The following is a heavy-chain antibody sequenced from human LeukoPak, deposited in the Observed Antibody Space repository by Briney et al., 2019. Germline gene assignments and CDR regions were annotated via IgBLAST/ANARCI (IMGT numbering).Heavy chain of an antibody. CDR1: GYTFTSYY. CDR2: INPSGGST. CDR3: ARRGGQQQLVLGYYYYMDV. Sequence: ASVKVSCKASGYTFTSYYMHWVRQAPGQGLEWMGIINPSGGSTSYAQKFQGRATMTRDTSTSTVYMELSSLRSEDTAVYYCARRGGQQQLVLGYYYYMDVWGKGTTVTVSS. J-gene: IGHJ6*03. V-gene: IGHV1-46*01. D-gene: IGHD6-13*01.